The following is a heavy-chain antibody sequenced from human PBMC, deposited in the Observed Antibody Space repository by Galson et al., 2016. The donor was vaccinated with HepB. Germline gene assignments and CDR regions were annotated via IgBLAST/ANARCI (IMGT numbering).Heavy chain of an antibody. CDR1: GVSISGTNW. V-gene: IGHV4-4*02. Sequence: SETLSLTCAVSGVSISGTNWWSWVRQPPGKGLEWIGEIYHIGSTNYNPSLQSRVTISVDTSKNQFSLNLNSVTAADTALYYCVRNGYYCLDAWGQGTTVTVSS. CDR2: IYHIGST. J-gene: IGHJ6*02. CDR3: VRNGYYCLDA.